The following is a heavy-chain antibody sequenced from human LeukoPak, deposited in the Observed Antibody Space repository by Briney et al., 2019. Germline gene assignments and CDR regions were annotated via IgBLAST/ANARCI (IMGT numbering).Heavy chain of an antibody. CDR3: ARLPRIAAAGNWFDP. Sequence: SETLSLTCTVSGGSISSSSYYWGWIRQPPGKGLEWIGSIYYSGSTYYNPSLKSRVTISVDTSKNQFSLKLSSVTAADTAVYYCARLPRIAAAGNWFDPWGQGTLVTVSS. D-gene: IGHD6-13*01. J-gene: IGHJ5*02. CDR1: GGSISSSSYY. V-gene: IGHV4-39*01. CDR2: IYYSGST.